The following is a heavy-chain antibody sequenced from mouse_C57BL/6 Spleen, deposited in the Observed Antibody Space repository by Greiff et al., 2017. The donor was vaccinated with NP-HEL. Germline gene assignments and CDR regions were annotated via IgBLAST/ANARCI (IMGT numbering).Heavy chain of an antibody. CDR3: ARLVALDWYFDV. D-gene: IGHD1-1*01. CDR1: GFTFSSYG. J-gene: IGHJ1*03. V-gene: IGHV5-6*01. CDR2: ISSGGSYT. Sequence: EVQVVESGGDLVKPGGSLKLSCAASGFTFSSYGMSWVRQTPDKRLEWVATISSGGSYTYYPDSVKGRFTISRDNAKNTLYLQMSSLKSEDTARYYCARLVALDWYFDVWGTGTTVTVSS.